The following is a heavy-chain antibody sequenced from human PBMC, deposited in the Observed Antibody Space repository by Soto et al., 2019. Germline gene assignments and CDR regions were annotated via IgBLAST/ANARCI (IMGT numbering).Heavy chain of an antibody. CDR3: ARDKYGSGYYFDS. D-gene: IGHD1-1*01. J-gene: IGHJ4*02. CDR2: ILDRGTT. V-gene: IGHV4-31*03. CDR1: GDSMNSDDSY. Sequence: SGSLSLTCTVSGDSMNSDDSYWTWIRQHPGMGLEWIGYILDRGTTYYNPSLKSRVTISVDTSKNQFSLKLRTVTAADTAVYFCARDKYGSGYYFDSWGQGTLVTVSS.